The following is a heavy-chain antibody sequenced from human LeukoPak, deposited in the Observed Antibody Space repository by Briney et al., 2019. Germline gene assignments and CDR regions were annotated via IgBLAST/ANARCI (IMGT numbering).Heavy chain of an antibody. CDR1: GFSFSIYW. D-gene: IGHD1-26*01. CDR3: ARGGSGLAY. J-gene: IGHJ4*02. Sequence: PGASLRLSCAASGFSFSIYWMYWVRQVPGKGLVWVSRINPDGSTTNYADSVKGRFTISRDNAKNTLYLQMNSLRVEDTALYYCARGGSGLAYWGQGTLVT. V-gene: IGHV3-74*01. CDR2: INPDGSTT.